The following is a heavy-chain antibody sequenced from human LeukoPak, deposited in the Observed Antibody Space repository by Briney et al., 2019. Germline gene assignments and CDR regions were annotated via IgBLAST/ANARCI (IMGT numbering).Heavy chain of an antibody. V-gene: IGHV3-48*01. Sequence: GGSLRLSCAASGFTFSSYSMNWVRQTPGKGLEWVSYISSSSSTIYYADSVKGRFTISRDNSKNTLYLQMNSLRAEDTAVYYCATYSSSNGREFQCWGQGTLVTVSS. J-gene: IGHJ1*01. CDR2: ISSSSSTI. D-gene: IGHD2-2*01. CDR3: ATYSSSNGREFQC. CDR1: GFTFSSYS.